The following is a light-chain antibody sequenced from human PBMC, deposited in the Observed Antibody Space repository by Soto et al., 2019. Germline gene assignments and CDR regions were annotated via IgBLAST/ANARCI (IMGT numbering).Light chain of an antibody. CDR3: QQRGHWPRT. V-gene: IGKV3-11*01. CDR2: DAS. Sequence: EIVLTQSPATLSLSPGERAALSCRTSQTVSSSLAWYQQKPGQAPRLLIYDASNRATGIPARFSSSGSGTDFTLTISSLEPEDFAVYYCQQRGHWPRTFGGGTKVEIK. J-gene: IGKJ4*01. CDR1: QTVSSS.